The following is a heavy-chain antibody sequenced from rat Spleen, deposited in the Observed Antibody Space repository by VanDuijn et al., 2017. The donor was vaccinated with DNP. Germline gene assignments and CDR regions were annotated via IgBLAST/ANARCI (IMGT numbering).Heavy chain of an antibody. CDR2: ISTVGDNS. CDR1: GFTFSDYG. J-gene: IGHJ2*01. V-gene: IGHV5-7*01. D-gene: IGHD1-12*02. CDR3: ARHEAVVFDY. Sequence: EVQLVESGGGLVQPGRSLKLSCAASGFTFSDYGMAWVRQTPKQGLEWVATISTVGDNSYYRDSGKGRFTISSDNAKSTLHLQMNSLRSEDAATYYCARHEAVVFDYWGQGVMVTVSS.